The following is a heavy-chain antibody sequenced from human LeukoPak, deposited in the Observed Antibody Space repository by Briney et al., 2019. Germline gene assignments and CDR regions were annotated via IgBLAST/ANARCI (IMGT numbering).Heavy chain of an antibody. V-gene: IGHV4-4*02. J-gene: IGHJ5*02. D-gene: IGHD2-2*03. Sequence: SEALSLTCAVSGGSISSNNWGGWVRPPPGKGLEGVGGIFYSGSTNYNPSLKSRVTISVDKSKNQFSLKLSSVTAADTAVYYCARDVGYCSSTSCWKYNWFDPWGQGTLVTVSS. CDR1: GGSISSNNW. CDR3: ARDVGYCSSTSCWKYNWFDP. CDR2: IFYSGST.